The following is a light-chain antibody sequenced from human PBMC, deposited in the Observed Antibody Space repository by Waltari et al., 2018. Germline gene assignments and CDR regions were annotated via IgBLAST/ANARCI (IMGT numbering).Light chain of an antibody. V-gene: IGKV3-20*01. CDR2: HTS. Sequence: IVLTQSPGTLSLSPGERATLSCRASQSVSIYLAWYQQKPGQAPRLLIYHTSTRATGIPDRFSGSGSGPDFSLTISGLEPEDFAVYYCQHYKSLPVSFGQGTRVEIK. CDR3: QHYKSLPVS. J-gene: IGKJ1*01. CDR1: QSVSIY.